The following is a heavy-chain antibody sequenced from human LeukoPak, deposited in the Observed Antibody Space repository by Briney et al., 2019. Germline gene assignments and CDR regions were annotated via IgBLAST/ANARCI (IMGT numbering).Heavy chain of an antibody. Sequence: GGSLRLSCAASGFTFSSYAMSWVRQAPGKGLEWVSAISGSGGSTYYADSVKGRYTISRDNSKNTLYLQMNSLRAEDTAVYYCAKSLGVVRGVYLWGQGTLVTVSS. D-gene: IGHD3-10*01. CDR1: GFTFSSYA. CDR2: ISGSGGST. J-gene: IGHJ4*02. V-gene: IGHV3-23*01. CDR3: AKSLGVVRGVYL.